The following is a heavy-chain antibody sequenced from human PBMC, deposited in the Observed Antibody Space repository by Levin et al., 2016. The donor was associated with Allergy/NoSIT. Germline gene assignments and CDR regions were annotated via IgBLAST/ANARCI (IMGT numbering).Heavy chain of an antibody. CDR1: GGSISSYY. D-gene: IGHD2-15*01. J-gene: IGHJ5*02. CDR2: IYYSGST. Sequence: SETLSLTCTVSGGSISSYYWSWIRQPPGKGLEWIGYIYYSGSTNYNPSLKSRVTISVDTSKNQFSLKLSSVTAADTAVYYCARVRVAQHPDWFDPWGQGTLVTVSS. CDR3: ARVRVAQHPDWFDP. V-gene: IGHV4-59*01.